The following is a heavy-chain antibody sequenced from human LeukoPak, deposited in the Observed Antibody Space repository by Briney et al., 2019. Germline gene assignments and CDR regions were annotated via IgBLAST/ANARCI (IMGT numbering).Heavy chain of an antibody. CDR1: GGSFSGYY. CDR3: ARGRSSTR. Sequence: SETLSLTCAVYGGSFSGYYWSWIRQPPGKGLEWIGEINHSGSTNYNPSLRSRVTISVDTSKNQFSLKLSSVTAADTAVYYCARGRSSTRWGQGTLVTVSS. D-gene: IGHD6-6*01. V-gene: IGHV4-34*01. J-gene: IGHJ4*02. CDR2: INHSGST.